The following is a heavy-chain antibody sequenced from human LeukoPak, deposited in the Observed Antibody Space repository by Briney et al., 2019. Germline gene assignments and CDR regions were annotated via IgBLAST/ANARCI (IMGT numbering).Heavy chain of an antibody. D-gene: IGHD1-14*01. Sequence: GGSLRLSCAASGFTFSSYWIHWVRQAPGKGLVWVSRINTDGSTTVHADSVRGRFTISRDNAKNTLYLQMISLRPEDTAVYYCAGVYNTNRRAFDMWGQGTMVTVSS. CDR3: AGVYNTNRRAFDM. CDR2: INTDGSTT. J-gene: IGHJ3*02. CDR1: GFTFSSYW. V-gene: IGHV3-74*01.